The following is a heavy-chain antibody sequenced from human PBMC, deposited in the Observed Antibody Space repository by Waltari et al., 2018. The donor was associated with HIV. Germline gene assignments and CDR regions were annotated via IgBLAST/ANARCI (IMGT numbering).Heavy chain of an antibody. Sequence: QVQLVQSGAEVKKPGSSVKVSCKASGGSFSSDVISWVRQAPGQGLEWMGGIIPMFGAANYGQNFLSRVTISADESTKTAYMELSGLRSEDTAMYYCARETQETTGGRIFDFWGQGTMVTVSS. J-gene: IGHJ4*02. V-gene: IGHV1-69*12. D-gene: IGHD4-17*01. CDR2: IIPMFGAA. CDR3: ARETQETTGGRIFDF. CDR1: GGSFSSDV.